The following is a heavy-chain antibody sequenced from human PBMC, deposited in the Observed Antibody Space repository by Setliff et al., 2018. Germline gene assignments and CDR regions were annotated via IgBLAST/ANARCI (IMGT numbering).Heavy chain of an antibody. Sequence: PSETLSLTCAAYGGTFSDYYWTWIRQPPGKGLEWVGEINHRGSTNYNPSLRSRVSISLDTSKSQFFLKLNSVTAADTAVYYCARMSGFLYMDAWGKGTPVTVSS. V-gene: IGHV4-34*01. CDR1: GGTFSDYY. CDR3: ARMSGFLYMDA. D-gene: IGHD3-3*01. J-gene: IGHJ6*03. CDR2: INHRGST.